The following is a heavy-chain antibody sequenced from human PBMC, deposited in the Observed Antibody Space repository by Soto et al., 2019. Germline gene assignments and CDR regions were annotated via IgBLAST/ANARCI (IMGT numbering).Heavy chain of an antibody. CDR1: GGSISSYY. CDR2: IYYSGST. CDR3: ARLRGYDFLTGTNDPYFDY. D-gene: IGHD3-9*01. J-gene: IGHJ4*02. V-gene: IGHV4-59*08. Sequence: SETLSLTCTVSGGSISSYYWSWIRQPPGKGLEWIGYIYYSGSTNYNPSLKSRVTISVDTSKNQFSLKLSSVTAADTAVYYCARLRGYDFLTGTNDPYFDYWGQGPRVTVSS.